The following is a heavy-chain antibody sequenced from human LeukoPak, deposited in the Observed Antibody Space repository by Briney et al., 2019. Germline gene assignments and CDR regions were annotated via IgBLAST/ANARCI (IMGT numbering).Heavy chain of an antibody. V-gene: IGHV4-34*01. J-gene: IGHJ5*02. D-gene: IGHD3-16*02. CDR3: ARVPRYVWGSYRPTNWFDP. CDR2: INHSGST. CDR1: GGSFSGYY. Sequence: PSETLSLTCAVYGGSFSGYYWSWIRQPPGKGLEWIGEINHSGSTNYNPSLKGRVTISVDTTKNQFSLKLSSVTAADTAVYYCARVPRYVWGSYRPTNWFDPWGQGTLVTVSS.